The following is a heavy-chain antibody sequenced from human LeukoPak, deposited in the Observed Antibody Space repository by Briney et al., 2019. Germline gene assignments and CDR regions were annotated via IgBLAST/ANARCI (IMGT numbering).Heavy chain of an antibody. CDR1: GGSFSGYY. CDR3: ARGMPYYFDY. J-gene: IGHJ4*02. V-gene: IGHV4-34*01. D-gene: IGHD2-2*01. Sequence: PSETLSLTCAVYGGSFSGYYWSCIRQPPGKGLEWMGEINHSGSTNYNPSLKSRVTISIDTSNNQFSLRPNSVTAADTAVYYYARGMPYYFDYWGQGTLVTVSS. CDR2: INHSGST.